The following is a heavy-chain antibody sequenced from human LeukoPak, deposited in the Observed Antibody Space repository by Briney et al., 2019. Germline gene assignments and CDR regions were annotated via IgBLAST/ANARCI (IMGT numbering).Heavy chain of an antibody. CDR3: ARDLSGWYYFDY. J-gene: IGHJ4*02. V-gene: IGHV1-3*01. CDR2: INAGNGNT. CDR1: GYTFTTCT. Sequence: GASVKVSCKASGYTFTTCTIHWVRRAPGQRLEWMGWINAGNGNTKYSQNFQGRVTITRDTSASTAYMELSSLRSEDTAVYYCARDLSGWYYFDYWGQGTLVTVSS. D-gene: IGHD6-19*01.